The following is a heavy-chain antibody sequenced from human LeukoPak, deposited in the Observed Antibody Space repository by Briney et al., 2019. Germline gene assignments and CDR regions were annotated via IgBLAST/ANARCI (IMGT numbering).Heavy chain of an antibody. V-gene: IGHV3-64*02. CDR1: GFTLSSFS. CDR2: INYKGGTT. Sequence: GGSLRLSCAASGFTLSSFSMHWVRQSPGRGLEYVSAINYKGGTTYYADSVKGRFTISRDNSKNTLYLQMNSLRAEDTAVYYCANDWFDPWGQGTLVTVSS. J-gene: IGHJ5*02. CDR3: ANDWFDP.